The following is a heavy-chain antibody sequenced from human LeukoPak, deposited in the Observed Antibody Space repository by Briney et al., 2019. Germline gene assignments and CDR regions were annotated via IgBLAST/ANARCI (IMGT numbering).Heavy chain of an antibody. D-gene: IGHD6-19*01. CDR1: GFTVTSNY. Sequence: GGSLRLSCAASGFTVTSNYMSWVGQAPGRGLEWVALIYGGGNTFYADSVKGRFTISRDNSRNTLYLQMHSLRAEDTAVYYCAAHWLVYYFDYWGQGTLVTVSS. CDR3: AAHWLVYYFDY. CDR2: IYGGGNT. J-gene: IGHJ4*02. V-gene: IGHV3-53*01.